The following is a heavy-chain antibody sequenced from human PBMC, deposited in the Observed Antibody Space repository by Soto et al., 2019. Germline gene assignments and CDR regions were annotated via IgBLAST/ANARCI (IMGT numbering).Heavy chain of an antibody. Sequence: GGSLRLSCAASGFTFSSYGMHWVRQAPGKGLEWVAVIWYDGSNKYYADSVKGRFTISRDNSKNTLYLQMNSLRAEDTAVYYCARERYGDYRWFDPWGQGTLVTVSS. D-gene: IGHD4-17*01. CDR2: IWYDGSNK. V-gene: IGHV3-33*01. CDR1: GFTFSSYG. CDR3: ARERYGDYRWFDP. J-gene: IGHJ5*02.